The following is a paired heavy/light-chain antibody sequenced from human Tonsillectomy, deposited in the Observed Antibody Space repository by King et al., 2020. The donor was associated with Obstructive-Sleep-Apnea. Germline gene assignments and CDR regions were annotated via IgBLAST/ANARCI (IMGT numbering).Light chain of an antibody. Sequence: EIVMTQSPATLSVSPGERATLSCRASQSVSSNLGWYQQKRGQAPRLLIYGASTRATGIPARFSGSGSGTEFTLTITSLQSEDFAVYYCQQYNTWPYTFGQGTKLEIK. CDR1: QSVSSN. CDR2: GAS. V-gene: IGKV3-15*01. J-gene: IGKJ2*01. CDR3: QQYNTWPYT.
Heavy chain of an antibody. CDR3: ARGIDGYKEAYFDY. J-gene: IGHJ4*02. D-gene: IGHD5-12*01. CDR1: GGSISSSSYS. CDR2: IYYSGST. V-gene: IGHV4-39*07. Sequence: QLLLQESGPRLLKPSEILSLTCSVSGGSISSSSYSWGWIRQPPGKGLEWIGNIYYSGSTYYNPSLKSRVTISADTSKNHFSLRLTSVTAADTAVYYCARGIDGYKEAYFDYWGQGTLVTVSS.